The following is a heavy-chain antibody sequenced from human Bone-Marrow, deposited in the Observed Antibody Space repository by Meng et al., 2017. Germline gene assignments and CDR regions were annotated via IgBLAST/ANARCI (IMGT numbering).Heavy chain of an antibody. D-gene: IGHD3-9*01. Sequence: ASVKVSCQASGYTFPSYYMHWVRQAPGQGLEWMGIINPSGGSTSHAQKFQGRVTMTRDTVPSTVYMELSSLRSEDTAVYYRATSPSYDILTGYHTRGWFDPWGQGTLVTVSS. J-gene: IGHJ5*02. CDR1: GYTFPSYY. CDR2: INPSGGST. V-gene: IGHV1-46*01. CDR3: ATSPSYDILTGYHTRGWFDP.